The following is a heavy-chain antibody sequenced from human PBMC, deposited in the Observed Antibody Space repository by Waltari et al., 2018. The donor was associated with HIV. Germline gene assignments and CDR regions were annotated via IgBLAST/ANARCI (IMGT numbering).Heavy chain of an antibody. CDR1: GYTFTSYG. CDR2: ISAYNGNT. D-gene: IGHD3-22*01. J-gene: IGHJ6*02. CDR3: ARGGGEYYYDSSGYGPYYYHGMDV. V-gene: IGHV1-18*01. Sequence: LVQSGAEVKKPGASVKVSCKASGYTFTSYGISWVRQAPGQGLEWMGWISAYNGNTNYAQKRQGRVTMTTDTSTSTAYMELRSLRSDDTAVYYCARGGGEYYYDSSGYGPYYYHGMDVWGQGTTVTVSS.